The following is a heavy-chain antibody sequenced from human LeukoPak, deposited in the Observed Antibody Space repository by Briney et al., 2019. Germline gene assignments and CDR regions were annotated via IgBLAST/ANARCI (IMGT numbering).Heavy chain of an antibody. CDR1: GFNFSSYA. CDR2: ISGSGDNT. Sequence: GGSLTLSCAASGFNFSSYAMNWVRQAPGKGLEWVSGISGSGDNTYNADSVRGRFTISRDNSKNTLYLQMNRLRAEDTALYYCAKALSKTGSYYSACDYWGQGTLVTVSS. V-gene: IGHV3-23*01. D-gene: IGHD1-26*01. CDR3: AKALSKTGSYYSACDY. J-gene: IGHJ4*02.